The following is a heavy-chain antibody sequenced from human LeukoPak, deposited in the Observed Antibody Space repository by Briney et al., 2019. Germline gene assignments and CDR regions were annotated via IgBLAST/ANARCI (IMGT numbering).Heavy chain of an antibody. J-gene: IGHJ3*02. V-gene: IGHV3-23*01. CDR3: ARGQYCSSTSCYVIGAFDI. Sequence: GGSLRLSCAASGFSFSSYAMSWVRQAPGKGLEWVSAISGSGNSTYYADSVKGRFTISRDNSKNTLHLQMNTLRAEDTALYYCARGQYCSSTSCYVIGAFDIWGQGTMVTVSS. CDR1: GFSFSSYA. D-gene: IGHD2-2*01. CDR2: ISGSGNST.